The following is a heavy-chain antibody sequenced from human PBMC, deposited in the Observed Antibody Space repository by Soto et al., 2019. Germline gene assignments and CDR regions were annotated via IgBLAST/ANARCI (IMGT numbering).Heavy chain of an antibody. CDR1: GGSINSSSYY. V-gene: IGHV4-39*01. D-gene: IGHD3-3*01. Sequence: PSETLSLTCTVSGGSINSSSYYWGWIRQPPGKGLEWIGSIYYSGSTYYNPSLKSRVTISVDTSKNQFSLKLSSVTAADTAVYYCARRTDFWSGYIDAFDIWGQGTMVTVSS. J-gene: IGHJ3*02. CDR2: IYYSGST. CDR3: ARRTDFWSGYIDAFDI.